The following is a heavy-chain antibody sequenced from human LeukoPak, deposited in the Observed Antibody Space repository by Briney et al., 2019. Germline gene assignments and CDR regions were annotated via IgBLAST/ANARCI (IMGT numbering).Heavy chain of an antibody. CDR3: ARTPIWQQLVPTFFDY. J-gene: IGHJ4*02. V-gene: IGHV4-59*01. D-gene: IGHD6-13*01. Sequence: PSETLSLTCTVSGGSISSYYWSWIRQPPGKGLEWIGYIYYSGSTNYNPSLKSRVTISVDTSKNQFSLKLSSVTAADTAVHYCARTPIWQQLVPTFFDYWGQGTLVTVSS. CDR1: GGSISSYY. CDR2: IYYSGST.